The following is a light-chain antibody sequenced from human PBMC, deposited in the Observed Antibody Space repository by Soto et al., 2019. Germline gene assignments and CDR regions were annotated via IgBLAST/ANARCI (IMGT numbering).Light chain of an antibody. CDR1: SGSIASFY. J-gene: IGLJ3*02. CDR3: QSYDNIKHWV. CDR2: EDN. V-gene: IGLV6-57*03. Sequence: NFMLTQPHSVSESPGKTVTISCTRSSGSIASFYVQWYQQRPGSAPTTVIYEDNERPSGVPDRFSGSIDSSSNSASLTISGLKTEDEADYYCQSYDNIKHWVFGGGTQVTVL.